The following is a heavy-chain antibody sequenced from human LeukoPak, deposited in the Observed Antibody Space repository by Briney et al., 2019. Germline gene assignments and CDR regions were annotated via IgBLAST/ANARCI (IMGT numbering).Heavy chain of an antibody. CDR3: ARDTRSTYYYDSSGYYYLNY. V-gene: IGHV1-18*01. CDR1: GYTFTSYG. J-gene: IGHJ4*02. Sequence: ASVKVSCKASGYTFTSYGISWVRQAPGQGLEWMGWISAYNGNTNYAQKLQGRVTMTTDTSTSTAYMELRSLRSDDTAVYYCARDTRSTYYYDSSGYYYLNYWGQGTLVTVSS. CDR2: ISAYNGNT. D-gene: IGHD3-22*01.